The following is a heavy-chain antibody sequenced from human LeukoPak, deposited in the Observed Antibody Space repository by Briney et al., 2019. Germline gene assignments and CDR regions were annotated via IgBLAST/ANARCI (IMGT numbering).Heavy chain of an antibody. D-gene: IGHD2-2*01. CDR3: ARVVVVPAARTPYFDY. J-gene: IGHJ4*02. V-gene: IGHV3-21*01. CDR2: ISSSSSYI. Sequence: GGSLRLSCAASGFTFSNAWMSWVRQAPGKGLEWVSSISSSSSYIYYADSVKGRFTISRDNAKNSLYLQMNSLRAEDTAVYYCARVVVVPAARTPYFDYWGQGTLVTVSS. CDR1: GFTFSNAW.